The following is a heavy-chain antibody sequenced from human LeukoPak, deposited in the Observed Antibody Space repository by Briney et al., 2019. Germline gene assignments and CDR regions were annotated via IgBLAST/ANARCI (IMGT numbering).Heavy chain of an antibody. J-gene: IGHJ4*02. V-gene: IGHV3-23*01. CDR3: AKLSSGSCYSSCDY. CDR1: GFTFSSSA. CDR2: IGGSGGTT. D-gene: IGHD1-26*01. Sequence: GGSLRLSCSASGFTFSSSALSWVRQAPGKGLAWVSVIGGSGGTTYYADFVKGRFTISRDDSKNTLYLQMNSLRAEDTAVYYCAKLSSGSCYSSCDYWGQGTLVTVSS.